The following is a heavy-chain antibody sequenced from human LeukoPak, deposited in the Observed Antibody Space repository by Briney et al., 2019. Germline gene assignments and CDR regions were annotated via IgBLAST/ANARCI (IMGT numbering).Heavy chain of an antibody. Sequence: PGGSMRLSCAASGFTFSSYAMSWVRQAPGKGLEWVSAISGSGGSTYYADSVKGRFTISRDNSKNTLYLQMNSLRAEDTAVHYCAKAPSFYSSGWYYFDYWGQGTLVTVSS. J-gene: IGHJ4*02. D-gene: IGHD6-19*01. CDR1: GFTFSSYA. CDR2: ISGSGGST. CDR3: AKAPSFYSSGWYYFDY. V-gene: IGHV3-23*01.